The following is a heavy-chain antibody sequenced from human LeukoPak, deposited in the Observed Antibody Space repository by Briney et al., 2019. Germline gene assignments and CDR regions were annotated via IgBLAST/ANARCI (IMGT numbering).Heavy chain of an antibody. CDR1: GGSFSGYY. D-gene: IGHD6-13*01. CDR2: INHSGST. J-gene: IGHJ3*02. Sequence: SETLSLTCAVYGGSFSGYYWSWIRQSPGKGLEWIGEINHSGSTNYNPSLKSRVTISVDTSKNQFSLNLSSVTAADTAVYYCASDQIASAGTDAFDIWGQGTMVTVSS. V-gene: IGHV4-34*01. CDR3: ASDQIASAGTDAFDI.